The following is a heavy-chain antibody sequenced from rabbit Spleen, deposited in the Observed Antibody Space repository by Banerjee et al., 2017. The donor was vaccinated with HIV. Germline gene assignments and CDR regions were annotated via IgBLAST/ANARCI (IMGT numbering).Heavy chain of an antibody. CDR3: ARDSGTSFSTYGMDL. CDR1: GFSFSSSYY. V-gene: IGHV1S40*01. J-gene: IGHJ6*01. Sequence: QSLEESGGDLVKPGASLTLTCTASGFSFSSSYYMCWVRQPPGKGPEWIACIAAGVSGTTYYATWAKGRFTISNPSSTTVTLQMTSLTAADTATYFCARDSGTSFSTYGMDLWGPGTLVTVS. CDR2: IAAGVSGTT. D-gene: IGHD8-1*01.